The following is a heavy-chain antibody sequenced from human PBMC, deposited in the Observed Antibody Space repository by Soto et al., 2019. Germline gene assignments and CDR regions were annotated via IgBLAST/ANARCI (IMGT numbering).Heavy chain of an antibody. CDR2: IIPIFGTA. Sequence: QVQLVQSGAEVKKPGSSVKVSCKASGGTFSSYAISWVRQAPGQGLEWMGGIIPIFGTANYAQKFQGRVTITADEATRTASMELSSLRSEDTAVYYCARDRHDYGGNLGGDYFQHWGQGTLVTVSS. D-gene: IGHD4-17*01. V-gene: IGHV1-69*12. CDR3: ARDRHDYGGNLGGDYFQH. J-gene: IGHJ1*01. CDR1: GGTFSSYA.